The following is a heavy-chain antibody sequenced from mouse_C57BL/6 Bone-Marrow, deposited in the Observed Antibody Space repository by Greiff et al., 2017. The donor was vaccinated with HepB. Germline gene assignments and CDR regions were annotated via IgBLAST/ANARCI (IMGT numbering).Heavy chain of an antibody. CDR2: ISYDGSN. V-gene: IGHV3-6*01. D-gene: IGHD2-3*01. J-gene: IGHJ2*01. Sequence: EVQLQQSGPGLVKPSQSLSLTCSVTGYSITSGYYWNWIRQFPGNKLEWMGYISYDGSNNYNPSLKNRISITRDTSKNQFFLKLNSVTTEDTATYYCARDLPYDYVDYWGQGTTLTVSS. CDR3: ARDLPYDYVDY. CDR1: GYSITSGYY.